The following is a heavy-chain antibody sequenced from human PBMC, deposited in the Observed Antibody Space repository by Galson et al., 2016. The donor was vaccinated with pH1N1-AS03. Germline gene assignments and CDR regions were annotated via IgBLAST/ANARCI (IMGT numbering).Heavy chain of an antibody. D-gene: IGHD6-13*01. Sequence: SLRLSCAASGFTFSSHSMNWVRQAPGKGLEWVSAISFSSTYIYYADSVQGRFTISRDDAKNSLHLQLSSLRVEDTAVYYCARVLSPAAGHSRDVWGEGTTVTVSS. CDR2: ISFSSTYI. CDR3: ARVLSPAAGHSRDV. CDR1: GFTFSSHS. J-gene: IGHJ6*04. V-gene: IGHV3-21*01.